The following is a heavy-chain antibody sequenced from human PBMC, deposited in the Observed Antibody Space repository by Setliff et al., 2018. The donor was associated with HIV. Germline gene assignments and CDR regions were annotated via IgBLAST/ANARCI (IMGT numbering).Heavy chain of an antibody. CDR3: ARAPRYYRGWYIPEYFDN. J-gene: IGHJ4*02. Sequence: PSETLSLTCNISGVSIPTNYWNWVRQPAGKGLEWIGRIYASGSPTYNPSLKSRVTISVDTSKNHFSLRLNSVTAADTAVYFCARAPRYYRGWYIPEYFDNWGEGTLVTVSS. CDR1: GVSIPTNY. V-gene: IGHV4-4*07. D-gene: IGHD6-19*01. CDR2: IYASGSP.